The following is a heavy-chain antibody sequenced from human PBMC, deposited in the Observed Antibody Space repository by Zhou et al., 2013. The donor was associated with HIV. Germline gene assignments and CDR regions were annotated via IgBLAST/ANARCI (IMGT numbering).Heavy chain of an antibody. Sequence: QVQLVQSGAEVKKPGSSVKVSCKATGGTISSYGISWVRQAPGQGLEWMGWSGNNRNTKYAQKFQGRVTMTTDTSTSTAYMEVSSLRSEDTAVYYCARGPNWNYIPTGHLPAELDFWGQGTLVTVSS. D-gene: IGHD1-7*01. CDR2: SGNNRNT. CDR3: ARGPNWNYIPTGHLPAELDF. CDR1: GGTISSYG. J-gene: IGHJ4*02. V-gene: IGHV1-18*01.